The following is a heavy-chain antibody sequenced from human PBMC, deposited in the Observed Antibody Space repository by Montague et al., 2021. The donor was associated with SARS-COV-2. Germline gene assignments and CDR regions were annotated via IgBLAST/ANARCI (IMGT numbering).Heavy chain of an antibody. D-gene: IGHD4-17*01. CDR1: GGSISSSTYY. Sequence: SETLSLTCTVSGGSISSSTYYWGWIRQPPGKGLEWLGSMYYSGSTYYXXXLKSRVTISVDTSKKQFSLKLSSVTAADTAVYYCARDYGDYSYYYGLDVWGQGTTVTVSS. J-gene: IGHJ6*02. CDR2: MYYSGST. CDR3: ARDYGDYSYYYGLDV. V-gene: IGHV4-39*02.